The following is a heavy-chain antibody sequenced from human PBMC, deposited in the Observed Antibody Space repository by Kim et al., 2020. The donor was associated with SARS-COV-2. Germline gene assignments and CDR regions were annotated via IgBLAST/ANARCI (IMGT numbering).Heavy chain of an antibody. J-gene: IGHJ4*02. V-gene: IGHV5-51*01. CDR3: ARHENYGDYEYDY. Sequence: YSPSFQGQVTISADKSISTAYLQWSSLKASDTAMYYCARHENYGDYEYDYWGQGTLVTVSS. D-gene: IGHD4-17*01.